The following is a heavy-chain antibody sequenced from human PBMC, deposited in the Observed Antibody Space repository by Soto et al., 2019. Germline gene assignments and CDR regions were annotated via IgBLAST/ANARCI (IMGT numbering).Heavy chain of an antibody. Sequence: GGSLRLSCAASGFTVSSNYMTWVRQAPGKGLEWVSVIYSGDSTNYADSVKGRFTISRDNSKNTLYLQMNSLRVEDTAVYYCARGYCSSTRCPYAMDVWGRGTTVTVSS. V-gene: IGHV3-53*01. CDR2: IYSGDST. CDR3: ARGYCSSTRCPYAMDV. CDR1: GFTVSSNY. D-gene: IGHD2-2*01. J-gene: IGHJ6*02.